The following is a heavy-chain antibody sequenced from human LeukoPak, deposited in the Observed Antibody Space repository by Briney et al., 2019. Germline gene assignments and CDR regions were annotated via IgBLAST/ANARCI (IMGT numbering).Heavy chain of an antibody. CDR2: INPNSGGT. D-gene: IGHD5-24*01. V-gene: IGHV1-2*02. CDR1: GYTFTGYC. J-gene: IGHJ6*02. CDR3: AREETQYYYYGMDV. Sequence: ASVKVSCKASGYTFTGYCMHWVRQAPGQGLEWMGWINPNSGGTNYAQKFQGRVAMTRDTSISTAYMELSRLRSDDTAVYYCAREETQYYYYGMDVWGQGTTVTVSS.